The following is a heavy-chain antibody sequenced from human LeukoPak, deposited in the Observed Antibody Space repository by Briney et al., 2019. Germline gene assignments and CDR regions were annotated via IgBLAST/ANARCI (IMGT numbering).Heavy chain of an antibody. V-gene: IGHV4-39*01. J-gene: IGHJ4*02. CDR1: GGSISSSSYY. CDR2: IYYSGST. CDR3: ARQGYCSGGSCYTDDYFDY. D-gene: IGHD2-15*01. Sequence: SETLSLTCTVSGGSISSSSYYWGWIRQPPGKGLEWIGSIYYSGSTYYNPSLNSRVTISVDTSKNQFSLMLSSVTAADTAVHYCARQGYCSGGSCYTDDYFDYWGQGTLVTVSS.